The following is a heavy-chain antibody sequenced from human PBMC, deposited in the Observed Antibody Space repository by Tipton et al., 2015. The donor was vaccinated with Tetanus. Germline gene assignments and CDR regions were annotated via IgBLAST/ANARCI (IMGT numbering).Heavy chain of an antibody. D-gene: IGHD3-22*01. Sequence: QLVQSGAEVKKPGASVKVSCEASGYTFTGYYIYWVRQAPGQGLEWMGWIDPNSGGTVYAQKFQGRVPMTRDTSISTAYMELRSLRSDDTAVYYCARDRGDYIYYGMDVWGPGTTVTVS. CDR2: IDPNSGGT. CDR1: GYTFTGYY. V-gene: IGHV1-2*02. CDR3: ARDRGDYIYYGMDV. J-gene: IGHJ6*02.